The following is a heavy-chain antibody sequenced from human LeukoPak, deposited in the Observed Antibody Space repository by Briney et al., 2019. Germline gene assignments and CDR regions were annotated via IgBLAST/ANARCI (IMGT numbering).Heavy chain of an antibody. Sequence: GGSLRLSCAASGFTFSSYGMHWVRQAPGKGLEWVAVISYDGSNKYYADSVKGRFTISRDNSKNTLYLQMNSLRAEDTAVYYCATGGATNENNDAFDIWGQGTMVTGSS. CDR1: GFTFSSYG. CDR2: ISYDGSNK. D-gene: IGHD1-26*01. CDR3: ATGGATNENNDAFDI. V-gene: IGHV3-30*03. J-gene: IGHJ3*02.